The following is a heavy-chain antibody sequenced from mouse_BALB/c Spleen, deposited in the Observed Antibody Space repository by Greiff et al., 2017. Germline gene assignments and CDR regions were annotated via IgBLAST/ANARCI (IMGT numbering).Heavy chain of an antibody. CDR2: IYPGNVNT. D-gene: IGHD4-1*01. Sequence: QVQLQQSGPELVKPGASVRISCKASGYTFTSYYIHWVKQRPGQGLEWIGWIYPGNVNTKYNEKFKGKATLTADKSSSTAYMQLSSLTSEDSAVYFCARGLGGPLYYAMDYWGQGTSVTVSS. J-gene: IGHJ4*01. CDR1: GYTFTSYY. V-gene: IGHV1S56*01. CDR3: ARGLGGPLYYAMDY.